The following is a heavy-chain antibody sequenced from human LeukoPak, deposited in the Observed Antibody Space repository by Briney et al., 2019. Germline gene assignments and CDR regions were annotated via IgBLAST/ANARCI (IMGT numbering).Heavy chain of an antibody. J-gene: IGHJ6*03. V-gene: IGHV1-8*03. CDR1: GYTFTSYD. D-gene: IGHD1-26*01. CDR3: ARGWSGSYLFISGYYYYMDG. CDR2: MNPNSGNT. Sequence: ASVKVSCKASGYTFTSYDINWVRQATGQGLEWMGWMNPNSGNTGYAQKFQGRVTITRNTSISTAYMELSSLRSEDTAVYYCARGWSGSYLFISGYYYYMDGWSKGSTVTV.